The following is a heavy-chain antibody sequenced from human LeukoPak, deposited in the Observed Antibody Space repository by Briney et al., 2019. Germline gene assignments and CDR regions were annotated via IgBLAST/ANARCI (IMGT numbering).Heavy chain of an antibody. CDR1: GFTYCSFE. Sequence: GGPLRLSCTASGFTYCSFEMIWLPRAPGKGLEGVLYISSSGSTIYYADSVKRRFTISRDNAKNSLYLQMNSLRAEDTAVYYCARGYYYDSSGYASGAFDIWGQGTMVTVSS. J-gene: IGHJ3*02. CDR3: ARGYYYDSSGYASGAFDI. D-gene: IGHD3-22*01. CDR2: ISSSGSTI. V-gene: IGHV3-48*03.